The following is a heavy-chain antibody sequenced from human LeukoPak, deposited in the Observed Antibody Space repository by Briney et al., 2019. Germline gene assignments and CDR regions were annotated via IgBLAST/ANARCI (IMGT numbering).Heavy chain of an antibody. CDR1: GFTFSGHA. D-gene: IGHD1-26*01. J-gene: IGHJ4*02. V-gene: IGHV3-23*01. CDR3: AKVLSGSQDY. Sequence: GGSLRLSCAASGFTFSGHAMSWVRQAPGKGLNWLSTITGGAENTYYADSVKGRFTISRDNSKNTVYLQMDSLRVEDTAVYYCAKVLSGSQDYWGQGTLVTVFS. CDR2: ITGGAENT.